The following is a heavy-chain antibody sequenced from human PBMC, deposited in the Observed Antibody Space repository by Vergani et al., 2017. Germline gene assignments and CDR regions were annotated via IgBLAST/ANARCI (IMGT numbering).Heavy chain of an antibody. CDR3: AKEGGGYCSGGTCYPEY. Sequence: EVQLVESGGGLVQPGGSLRLSCEASGFNFQIYWMGWVRQTAEKGLEWVANIKQDGSEDYYVDSVKGRFTISRDNSKNTLYLQMKSLRPEDTAVYYCAKEGGGYCSGGTCYPEYWGQGTLVIVSS. CDR1: GFNFQIYW. J-gene: IGHJ4*02. D-gene: IGHD2-15*01. CDR2: IKQDGSED. V-gene: IGHV3-7*04.